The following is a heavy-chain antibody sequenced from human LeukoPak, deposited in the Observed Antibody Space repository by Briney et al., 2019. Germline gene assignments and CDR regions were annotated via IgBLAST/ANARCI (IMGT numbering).Heavy chain of an antibody. CDR2: IYHSGST. D-gene: IGHD6-13*01. V-gene: IGHV4-38-2*02. CDR1: GYSISSGYY. J-gene: IGHJ4*02. Sequence: SETLSLTCTVSGYSISSGYYWGWIRQPPGKGLEWIGSIYHSGSTYYNPSLKSRVTISVDTSKNQFSLKLSSVTAADTAVYYCARHIAATDYWGQGTLVTVSS. CDR3: ARHIAATDY.